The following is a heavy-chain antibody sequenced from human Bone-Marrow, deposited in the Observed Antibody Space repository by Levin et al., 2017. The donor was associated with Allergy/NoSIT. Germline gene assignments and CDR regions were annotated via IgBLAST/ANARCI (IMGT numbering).Heavy chain of an antibody. CDR3: GKDMFRGYSYGYWGVIDS. Sequence: LSLTCAASGFPLEDHGMHWVRLRPGQGLEWVAGINWRSDILDYVDSVKGRFTISRDNGKKSLFLQMESLREEDTALYYCGKDMFRGYSYGYWGVIDSWGQGTMVIVSS. CDR1: GFPLEDHG. J-gene: IGHJ3*01. V-gene: IGHV3-9*01. CDR2: INWRSDIL. D-gene: IGHD5-18*01.